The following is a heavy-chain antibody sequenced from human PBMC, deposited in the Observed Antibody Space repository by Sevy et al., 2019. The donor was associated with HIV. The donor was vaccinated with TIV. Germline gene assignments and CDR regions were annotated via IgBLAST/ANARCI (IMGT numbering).Heavy chain of an antibody. Sequence: GGSLRLSCAASGFTFTSYEMNWVRQAPGKGLEWLSYISNSGTTIYYSDSVKGRFTSSRDNARNSLYLQMSSLRAEDTAVYYCARDLPPSATTVPHFDCWGQGTLVTVSS. CDR1: GFTFTSYE. D-gene: IGHD4-17*01. V-gene: IGHV3-48*03. CDR2: ISNSGTTI. J-gene: IGHJ4*02. CDR3: ARDLPPSATTVPHFDC.